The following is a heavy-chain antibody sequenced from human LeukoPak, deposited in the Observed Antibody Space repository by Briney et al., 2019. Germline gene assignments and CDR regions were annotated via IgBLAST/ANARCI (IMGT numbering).Heavy chain of an antibody. CDR1: GFTFSSYG. V-gene: IGHV3-23*01. Sequence: GGSLRLSCAASGFTFSSYGMSWVRQAPGKGLEWVSAISGSGGNTYYADSVKGRFTISRDNSKNTLYLQMNSLRAEDTAVYYCSVVVVAAADYWGQGTLVTVSS. CDR2: ISGSGGNT. J-gene: IGHJ4*02. CDR3: SVVVVAAADY. D-gene: IGHD2-15*01.